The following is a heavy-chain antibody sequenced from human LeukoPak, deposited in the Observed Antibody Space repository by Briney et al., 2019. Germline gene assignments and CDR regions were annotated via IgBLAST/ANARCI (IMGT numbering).Heavy chain of an antibody. CDR1: GGSISSSNW. Sequence: SETLSLTCAVSGGSISSSNWWSWVRQPPGKGLEWIGEVFHGGSTNFNPSLKSRVTISVDRSKNHFSLRLSSVTAADTAVYFCARGEEHGSGTVQFDYWGQGTLVTVSS. V-gene: IGHV4-4*02. CDR2: VFHGGST. J-gene: IGHJ4*02. CDR3: ARGEEHGSGTVQFDY. D-gene: IGHD3-10*01.